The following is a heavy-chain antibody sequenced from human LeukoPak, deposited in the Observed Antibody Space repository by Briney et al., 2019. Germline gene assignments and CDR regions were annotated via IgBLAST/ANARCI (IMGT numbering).Heavy chain of an antibody. CDR2: ISSGGSTI. J-gene: IGHJ6*02. CDR3: ARENDGMDV. Sequence: PGRSLRLSCAVSGFTFSSYGMNWVRQAPGKGLEWVSYISSGGSTIYYADSVKGRFTISRDNAKNSLHLQMNSLRAEDTAVYYCARENDGMDVWGQGTTVTVSS. V-gene: IGHV3-48*04. CDR1: GFTFSSYG.